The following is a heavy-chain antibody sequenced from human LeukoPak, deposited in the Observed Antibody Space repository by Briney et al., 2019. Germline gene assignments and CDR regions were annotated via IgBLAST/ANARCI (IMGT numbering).Heavy chain of an antibody. CDR2: ISAYNGNT. V-gene: IGHV1-18*04. CDR1: GYTFTGYY. Sequence: ASVKVSCTASGYTFTGYYMHWVRQAPGQGLEWMGWISAYNGNTNYAQKLQGRVTMTTDTSTSTAYMELRSLRSDDTAVYYCAREYSSSWYRAGYYYYGMDVWGQGTTVTVSS. CDR3: AREYSSSWYRAGYYYYGMDV. D-gene: IGHD6-13*01. J-gene: IGHJ6*02.